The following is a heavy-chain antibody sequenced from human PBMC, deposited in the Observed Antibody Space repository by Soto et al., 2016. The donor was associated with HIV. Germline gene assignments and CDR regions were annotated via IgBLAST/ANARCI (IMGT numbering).Heavy chain of an antibody. V-gene: IGHV1-2*02. D-gene: IGHD5-12*01. Sequence: QVQLVQSGAEVKKPGASMKVSCKASGYTFSGYYMHWVRQAPGQGLEWMGWVNPNSGGTNYARKFQGRVTMTRDTSISTAYMELSRLRSDDTAVYYCARDWIRGYSGQDWGQGTLVTVSS. J-gene: IGHJ4*02. CDR3: ARDWIRGYSGQD. CDR2: VNPNSGGT. CDR1: GYTFSGYY.